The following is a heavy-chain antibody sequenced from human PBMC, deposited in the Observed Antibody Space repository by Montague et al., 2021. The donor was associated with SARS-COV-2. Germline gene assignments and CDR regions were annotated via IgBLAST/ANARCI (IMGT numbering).Heavy chain of an antibody. CDR2: ISNGGRT. J-gene: IGHJ4*02. CDR3: ARHRRYDVVTYYPDF. Sequence: SETLSLTCSVSGGSFDSDNFVWGWIRQPPGKRLEWIGVISNGGRTFDNPSLKSRVTISVHTSRNQLSLNVKPVTAADTAVYYCARHRRYDVVTYYPDFWGQGTLVTVSS. D-gene: IGHD3-9*01. CDR1: GGSFDSDNFV. V-gene: IGHV4-39*01.